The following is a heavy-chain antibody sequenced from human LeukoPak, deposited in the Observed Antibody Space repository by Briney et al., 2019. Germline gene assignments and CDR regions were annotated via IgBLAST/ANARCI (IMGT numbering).Heavy chain of an antibody. Sequence: SCKASGYTFTSYGISWVRQAPGKGLEWVSYISSSGSTIYYADSVKGRFTISRDNAKNSLYLQMNSLRAEDTAVYYCAELGITMIGGVWGKGTTVTISS. CDR3: AELGITMIGGV. D-gene: IGHD3-10*02. V-gene: IGHV3-48*03. CDR2: ISSSGSTI. J-gene: IGHJ6*04. CDR1: GYTFTSYG.